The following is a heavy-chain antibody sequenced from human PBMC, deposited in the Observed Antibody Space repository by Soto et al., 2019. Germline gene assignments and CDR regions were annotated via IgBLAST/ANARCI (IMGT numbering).Heavy chain of an antibody. J-gene: IGHJ6*03. V-gene: IGHV4-59*01. D-gene: IGHD6-13*01. Sequence: SETLSLTCTVSGGSISSYYWSWIRQPPGKGLEWIGYIYYSGSTNYNPSLKSRVTISVDTSKNQFSLKLSSVTAADTAVYYCARGDSSSWYGYYYYYMDVWGKGTTVTVSS. CDR2: IYYSGST. CDR1: GGSISSYY. CDR3: ARGDSSSWYGYYYYYMDV.